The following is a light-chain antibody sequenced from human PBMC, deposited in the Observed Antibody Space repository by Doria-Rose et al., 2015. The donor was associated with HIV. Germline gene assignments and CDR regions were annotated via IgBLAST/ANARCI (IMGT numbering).Light chain of an antibody. J-gene: IGLJ2*01. CDR2: RNN. CDR3: AAWDDSLSGVV. V-gene: IGLV1-47*01. Sequence: SCSGSSSNIGSNYVYWYQQLPGTAPKLLIYRNNQRPPGVPDRFSGSKSGTSASLAISGLRSEDEADYYCAAWDDSLSGVVFGGGTKLTVL. CDR1: SSNIGSNY.